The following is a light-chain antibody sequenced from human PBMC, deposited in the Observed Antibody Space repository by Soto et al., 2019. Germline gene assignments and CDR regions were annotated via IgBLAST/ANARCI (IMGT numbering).Light chain of an antibody. CDR3: QQSHILPRT. CDR2: DAS. V-gene: IGKV1-33*01. J-gene: IGKJ3*01. CDR1: QDISNH. Sequence: DIQMTQSPSSLSASVGQRVTITCQASQDISNHLIWYQQKPGKAPKFLIYDASNLETGVPSRFSGSGSGTDFTFSIRSLQPEDVATYFCQQSHILPRTFGPGTKVGIK.